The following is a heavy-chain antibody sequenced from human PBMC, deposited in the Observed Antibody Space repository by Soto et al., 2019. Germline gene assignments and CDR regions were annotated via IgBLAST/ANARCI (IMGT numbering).Heavy chain of an antibody. CDR3: AGGYCSSTSCPRFDP. CDR2: IGTGGDT. V-gene: IGHV3-13*01. Sequence: PGGSLRLSCAASGFAFSSYVLHWVRRAPGKGSEWVSAIGTGGDTYYVDSVMGRFTISRDNAKKSLYLQMNSLIAEDMAVYYCAGGYCSSTSCPRFDPWGQGTLVTVSS. D-gene: IGHD2-2*01. J-gene: IGHJ5*02. CDR1: GFAFSSYV.